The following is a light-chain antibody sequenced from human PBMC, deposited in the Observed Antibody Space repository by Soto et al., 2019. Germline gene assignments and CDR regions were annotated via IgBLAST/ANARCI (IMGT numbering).Light chain of an antibody. J-gene: IGKJ1*01. Sequence: DIQMTQSPSSLSASIGDRVTIVCRASQSVSTFLNWYQQKPGKAPKVLIYAASSLQSGVPSRFSGSGSGTDFTLTISSLQPEDFATFYCQQSYSIPWTFGQGTKVEIK. CDR2: AAS. V-gene: IGKV1-39*01. CDR3: QQSYSIPWT. CDR1: QSVSTF.